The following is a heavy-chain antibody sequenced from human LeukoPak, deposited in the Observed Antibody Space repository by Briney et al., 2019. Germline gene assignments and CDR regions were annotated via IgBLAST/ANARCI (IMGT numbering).Heavy chain of an antibody. Sequence: GGSLRLSCTASGFTFSSNWMHWVRQAPGKGLVWVSRIKSDGSSTNYADSVKGRFTISRDNAKNSLYLQMNSLRAEDMALYYCAKSGGPLMLYCSSTSRPGAFDIWGQGTMVTVSS. V-gene: IGHV3-74*01. J-gene: IGHJ3*02. CDR1: GFTFSSNW. CDR3: AKSGGPLMLYCSSTSRPGAFDI. CDR2: IKSDGSST. D-gene: IGHD2-2*01.